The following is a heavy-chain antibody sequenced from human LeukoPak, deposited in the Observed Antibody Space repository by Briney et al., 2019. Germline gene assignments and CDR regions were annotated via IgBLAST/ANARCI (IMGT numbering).Heavy chain of an antibody. CDR1: GFTFSSYG. D-gene: IGHD5-18*01. Sequence: PGGSLRLSCAASGFTFSSYGMHWVRQAPGKGLEWVAFIRYDGSNKYYADSVKGRFTISRDNSKNTLYLQMNSLRAEDTAVYYCARVDKQLWTPYYYYYMDVWGKGTTVTVSS. V-gene: IGHV3-30*02. J-gene: IGHJ6*03. CDR2: IRYDGSNK. CDR3: ARVDKQLWTPYYYYYMDV.